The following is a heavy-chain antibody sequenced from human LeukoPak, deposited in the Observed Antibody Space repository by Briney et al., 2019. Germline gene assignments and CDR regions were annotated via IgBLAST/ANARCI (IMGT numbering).Heavy chain of an antibody. Sequence: PSETLSLTCTVSGGSISSYYWSWIRQPPGKGLEWIGYIYHSGSTSYSPSLKSRVTISVDTSKNQFSLKLSSVTAADTAVYYCAKDDGSRSYSVYWGQGTLVTVSS. CDR1: GGSISSYY. CDR3: AKDDGSRSYSVY. V-gene: IGHV4-59*01. J-gene: IGHJ4*02. CDR2: IYHSGST. D-gene: IGHD1-26*01.